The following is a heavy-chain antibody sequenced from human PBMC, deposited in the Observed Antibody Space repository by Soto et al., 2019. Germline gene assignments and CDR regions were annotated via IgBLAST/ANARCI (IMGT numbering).Heavy chain of an antibody. Sequence: QVQLVESGGGVVQPGRSLRLSCAASGFTFSSYAMHWVRQAPGKGLEWVAVISYDGSNKYYADSVKGRFTISRDNSKNTLYVQMNSLRAEDTAVYYCARDSSRKYYDFCSGQNWFDPWGQGTLVTVSS. V-gene: IGHV3-30-3*01. CDR3: ARDSSRKYYDFCSGQNWFDP. CDR1: GFTFSSYA. D-gene: IGHD3-3*01. J-gene: IGHJ5*02. CDR2: ISYDGSNK.